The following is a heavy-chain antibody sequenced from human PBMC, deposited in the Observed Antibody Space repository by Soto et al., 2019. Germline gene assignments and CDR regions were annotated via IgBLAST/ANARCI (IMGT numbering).Heavy chain of an antibody. CDR2: ISSSGSTI. CDR3: ASLVGRIAARRRDY. D-gene: IGHD6-6*01. V-gene: IGHV3-48*03. CDR1: GFTFSSYE. Sequence: EVQLVESGGGLVQPGGSLRLSCAASGFTFSSYEMNWVRQAPGKGLEWVSYISSSGSTIYYADSVKGRFTISRDNAKNSLYLRMNSLRAEDTAVYYCASLVGRIAARRRDYWGQGTLVTVSS. J-gene: IGHJ4*02.